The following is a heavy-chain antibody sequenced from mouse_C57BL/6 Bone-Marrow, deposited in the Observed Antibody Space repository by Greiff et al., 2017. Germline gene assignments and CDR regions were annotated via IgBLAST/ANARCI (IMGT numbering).Heavy chain of an antibody. Sequence: VQLQQSGAELVRPGASVKLSCTASGFNIKDDYMHWVKQRPEQGLEWIEWIDPENGDTEYASKFQGKATITADTSSNTAYLQLSSLTSEDTAVYYCTTVEWLRRGYFDVWGTGTTVTVSS. V-gene: IGHV14-4*01. CDR3: TTVEWLRRGYFDV. J-gene: IGHJ1*03. CDR1: GFNIKDDY. D-gene: IGHD2-2*01. CDR2: IDPENGDT.